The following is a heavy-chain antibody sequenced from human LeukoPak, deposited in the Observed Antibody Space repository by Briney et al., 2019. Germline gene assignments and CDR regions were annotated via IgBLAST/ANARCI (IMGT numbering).Heavy chain of an antibody. D-gene: IGHD3-3*01. V-gene: IGHV3-23*01. Sequence: PGGSLRLSCEASGFTFSNYAMSWVRQAPGKGLGWVSAISGSGGSTYYADSVKGRFTISRDNSKNTLYLQMNSLRAEDTAVYYCAKVGPNYDFWSSHGGFDYWGQGTLVTVSS. CDR2: ISGSGGST. CDR3: AKVGPNYDFWSSHGGFDY. J-gene: IGHJ4*02. CDR1: GFTFSNYA.